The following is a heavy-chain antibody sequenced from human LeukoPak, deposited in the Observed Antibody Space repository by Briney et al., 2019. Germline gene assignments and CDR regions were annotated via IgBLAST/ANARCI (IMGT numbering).Heavy chain of an antibody. V-gene: IGHV3-7*04. CDR2: IKTDGSEK. Sequence: PGGSLRLSCAASGFPFTRYWMSWVRQAPGKGLEWVANIKTDGSEKHYVDSVKGRLTISRDNAKNSLYLQMNGLRAEDTAVYYCARLAAGSDYFDSWGQGTLVTVSS. J-gene: IGHJ4*02. D-gene: IGHD6-13*01. CDR3: ARLAAGSDYFDS. CDR1: GFPFTRYW.